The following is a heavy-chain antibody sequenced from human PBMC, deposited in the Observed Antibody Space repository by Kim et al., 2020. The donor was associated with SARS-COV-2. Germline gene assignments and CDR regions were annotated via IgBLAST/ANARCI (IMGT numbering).Heavy chain of an antibody. CDR1: GGTFSIYA. V-gene: IGHV1-69*13. J-gene: IGHJ6*02. CDR2: IIPIFGTA. CDR3: ARSGYSSGPVPYYYGMDV. D-gene: IGHD6-19*01. Sequence: SVKVSCKASGGTFSIYAISWVRQAPGQGLEWMGGIIPIFGTANYAQKFQGRVTITADESTSTAYMELSSLRSEDTAVYYCARSGYSSGPVPYYYGMDVWGQGPTVTVSS.